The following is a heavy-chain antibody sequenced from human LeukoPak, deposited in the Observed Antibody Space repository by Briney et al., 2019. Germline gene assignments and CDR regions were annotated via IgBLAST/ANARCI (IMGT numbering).Heavy chain of an antibody. D-gene: IGHD6-19*01. V-gene: IGHV3-21*01. J-gene: IGHJ4*02. CDR1: GFTVSTNY. Sequence: GGSLRLSCAASGFTVSTNYMSWVRQAPGKGLEWVSSISSSSSFISYAGSVKGRFTISRDNAKNSLFLQMNSLRAEDTAVYYCASEVAGTSPQSYWGRGTLVTVSS. CDR3: ASEVAGTSPQSY. CDR2: ISSSSSFI.